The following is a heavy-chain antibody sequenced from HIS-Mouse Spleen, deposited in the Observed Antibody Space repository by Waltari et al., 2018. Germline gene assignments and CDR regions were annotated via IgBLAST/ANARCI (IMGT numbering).Heavy chain of an antibody. D-gene: IGHD6-13*01. J-gene: IGHJ2*01. CDR3: AREIPYSSSWYDWYFDL. CDR1: GGSIRSSSYY. Sequence: QLPLQESGPGLVKPSETLSLTCPVSGGSIRSSSYYLGWIRQPPGKGLEWIGSIYYSGSTNYNPSLKSRVTISVDTSKNQFSLKLSSVTAADTAVYYCAREIPYSSSWYDWYFDLWGRGTLVTVSS. V-gene: IGHV4-39*07. CDR2: IYYSGST.